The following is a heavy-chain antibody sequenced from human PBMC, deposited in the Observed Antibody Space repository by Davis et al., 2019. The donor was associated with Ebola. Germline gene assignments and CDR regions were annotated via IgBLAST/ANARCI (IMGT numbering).Heavy chain of an antibody. J-gene: IGHJ6*02. CDR3: ARDRYYTIDV. CDR2: IHSDGIST. CDR1: GFSFSSTW. V-gene: IGHV3-74*01. Sequence: GESLKISCAASGFSFSSTWMHWVRQAPGKGLVWVSRIHSDGISTIYTDSVKGRFTISRDNAKNTLYLQMNSLRAEDTAVYYCARDRYYTIDVWGQGTTVTVSS. D-gene: IGHD3-10*01.